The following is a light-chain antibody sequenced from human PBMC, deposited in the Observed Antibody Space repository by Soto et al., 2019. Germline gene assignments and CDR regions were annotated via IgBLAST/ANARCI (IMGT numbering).Light chain of an antibody. V-gene: IGKV3-11*01. Sequence: EIVLTQSPGTLSFSPGERATLSCRASQSVSSRLAWYQHKPGQAPRLLIYDASNRATGIPARFSGSGSGTDFTLTISSLAPEDFAVYHCQQRSSWPSFGQGTRLEIK. CDR2: DAS. CDR3: QQRSSWPS. CDR1: QSVSSR. J-gene: IGKJ5*01.